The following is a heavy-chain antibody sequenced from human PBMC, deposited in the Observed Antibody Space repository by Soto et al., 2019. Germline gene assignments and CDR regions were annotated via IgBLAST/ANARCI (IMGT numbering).Heavy chain of an antibody. J-gene: IGHJ4*02. CDR2: TGSGTGPG. Sequence: QVQLVQSGAEVKKPGSSVKVSCKASGGTFSTNPISWVRQAPGQGIEWMGGTGSGTGPGTHAQKLQGRLTSTVDEPPSTVHSDLSRVSAEETALYYCARRDSGGVYRNVAYWGQGALFTVSA. CDR1: GGTFSTNP. CDR3: ARRDSGGVYRNVAY. V-gene: IGHV1-69*01. D-gene: IGHD2-15*01.